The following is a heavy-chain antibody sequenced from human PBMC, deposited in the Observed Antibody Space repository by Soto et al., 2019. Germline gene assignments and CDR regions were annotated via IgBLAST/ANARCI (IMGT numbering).Heavy chain of an antibody. CDR3: ARTYYDSSGYTTLDY. Sequence: SGESLKISCKGSGYNFSNYWIGWVRQMPGQGLEWLAIIYPGDSDTRYSPPFQGQVTISADKSISTAYLQWSSLKASDTAMYYCARTYYDSSGYTTLDYWGQGTLVTVSS. CDR2: IYPGDSDT. D-gene: IGHD3-22*01. CDR1: GYNFSNYW. V-gene: IGHV5-51*01. J-gene: IGHJ4*02.